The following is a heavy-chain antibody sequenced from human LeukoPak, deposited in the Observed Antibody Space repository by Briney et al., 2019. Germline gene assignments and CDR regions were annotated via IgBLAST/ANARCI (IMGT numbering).Heavy chain of an antibody. CDR1: GYTFTGYY. CDR3: ARDGRPYRIVGASDY. V-gene: IGHV1-2*02. Sequence: ASVKVSCKASGYTFTGYYMPWVRQAPGQGLEWWGWINPNSGGTNYAQKFQGRVTMTRDTSISTAYMELSRLRSDDTAVYYCARDGRPYRIVGASDYWGQGTLVTVSS. CDR2: INPNSGGT. J-gene: IGHJ4*02. D-gene: IGHD1-26*01.